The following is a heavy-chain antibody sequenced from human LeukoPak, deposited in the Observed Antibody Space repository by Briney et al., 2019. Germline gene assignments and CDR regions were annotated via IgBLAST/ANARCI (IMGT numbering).Heavy chain of an antibody. CDR1: GFTFTISA. J-gene: IGHJ4*02. CDR3: AAMRSTIFPFSD. V-gene: IGHV1-58*02. D-gene: IGHD3-9*01. CDR2: IVVGSGNT. Sequence: GASVKVSCKASGFTFTISAMQWVRQARGQRLEWIGWIVVGSGNTNYAQKFQERVTITRDMSTSTAYMELSSLRSEDTAVYYCAAMRSTIFPFSDWGQGTLVTVSS.